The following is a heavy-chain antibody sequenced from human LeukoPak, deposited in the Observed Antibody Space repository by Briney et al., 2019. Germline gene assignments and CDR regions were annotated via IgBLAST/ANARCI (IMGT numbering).Heavy chain of an antibody. V-gene: IGHV1-69*05. CDR3: ASPPYDRRGYYPVGWFDP. CDR2: IVPIFCTA. CDR1: GGTFYSYA. J-gene: IGHJ5*02. Sequence: ASVNVSYKASGGTFYSYAISWLQQAPGQGREWMGGIVPIFCTANYAQKFQGRVTITTDESTSTAYMELSSLRSEDTAVYYCASPPYDRRGYYPVGWFDPWGQGTLVTVPS. D-gene: IGHD3-22*01.